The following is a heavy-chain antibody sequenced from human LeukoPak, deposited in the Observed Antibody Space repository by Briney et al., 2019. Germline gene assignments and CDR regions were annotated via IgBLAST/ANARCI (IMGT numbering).Heavy chain of an antibody. V-gene: IGHV4-59*08. CDR3: ARHYPFTMVRGVTGAFDI. CDR1: GGSISSYY. J-gene: IGHJ3*02. CDR2: IYYSGST. Sequence: SETLSLTCTVSGGSISSYYWSWIRQPPGKGLEWIGYIYYSGSTNYNPSLKSRVTITVDTSKNQFSLKLSSVTAADTAVYYCARHYPFTMVRGVTGAFDIWGQGTMVTVSS. D-gene: IGHD3-10*01.